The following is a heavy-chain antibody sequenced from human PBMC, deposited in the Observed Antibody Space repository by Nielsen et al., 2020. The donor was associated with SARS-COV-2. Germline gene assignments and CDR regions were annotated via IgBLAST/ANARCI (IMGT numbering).Heavy chain of an antibody. CDR1: GGSISSYY. V-gene: IGHV4-59*01. CDR2: IYYSGST. D-gene: IGHD3-3*01. Sequence: SETLSLTCTVSGGSISSYYWSWIRQPPGKGLEWIGYIYYSGSTNYNPSLKSRVTISVDTSKNQFSLKLSSVTAADTAVYYCARGGMYYDFWSGYWGPIDYWGQGTLVTVSS. CDR3: ARGGMYYDFWSGYWGPIDY. J-gene: IGHJ4*02.